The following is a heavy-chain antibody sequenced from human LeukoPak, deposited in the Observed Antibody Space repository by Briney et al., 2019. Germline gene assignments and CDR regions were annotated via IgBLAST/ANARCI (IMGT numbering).Heavy chain of an antibody. CDR3: ARAAAGRLYYYYYMDV. J-gene: IGHJ6*03. Sequence: ASVKVSCKASGYTFTSYDINWVRQATGQGREWLGWMKPNSGNTGYAQKFQGRVTMTRNTSISTAYMELSSVRSEDTAVYYCARAAAGRLYYYYYMDVWGKGTTVTVSS. V-gene: IGHV1-8*01. D-gene: IGHD6-13*01. CDR1: GYTFTSYD. CDR2: MKPNSGNT.